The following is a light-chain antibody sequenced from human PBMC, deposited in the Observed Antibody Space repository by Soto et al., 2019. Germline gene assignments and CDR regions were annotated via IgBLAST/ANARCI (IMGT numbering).Light chain of an antibody. CDR1: SSNIGAGYD. CDR2: GNS. V-gene: IGLV1-40*01. Sequence: QSVLTQPPSVSGAPGQRVTISCTGSSSNIGAGYDAHWYQQLPGTAPKLLLHGNSNRPSGVPDRFSCSKYGTSASLAITGLQAEDEAEYYCQSYDSSLSGLVFGTGTKVTVL. CDR3: QSYDSSLSGLV. J-gene: IGLJ1*01.